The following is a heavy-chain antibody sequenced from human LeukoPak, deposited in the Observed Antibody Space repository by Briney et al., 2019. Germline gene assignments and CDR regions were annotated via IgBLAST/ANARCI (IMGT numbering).Heavy chain of an antibody. Sequence: GGSLRLSCAASGFTFSSYGMHWVRQAPGKGLEWVAFIRYDGSNKYYADSVKGRFTISRDNSKNTLYLQMNSLRAEDTAVYYCAKVGSSWPTGYYYMDVWGKGTTVTVSS. D-gene: IGHD6-13*01. CDR3: AKVGSSWPTGYYYMDV. CDR1: GFTFSSYG. CDR2: IRYDGSNK. J-gene: IGHJ6*03. V-gene: IGHV3-30*02.